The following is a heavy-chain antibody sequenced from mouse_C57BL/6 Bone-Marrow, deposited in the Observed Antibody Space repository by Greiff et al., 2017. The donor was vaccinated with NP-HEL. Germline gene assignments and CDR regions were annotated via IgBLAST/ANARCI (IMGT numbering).Heavy chain of an antibody. CDR1: GYSIISGYY. J-gene: IGHJ3*01. Sequence: EVKVEESGPCLVKPSQSLSLTCSVTGYSIISGYYWNWIRQFPGNKLEWMAYISYDGSNNYNPSLKNRISITRDISKNQFFLKLTSVTTEDTATYYCAREGGYYGSPFAYWGQGTLVTVSA. D-gene: IGHD1-1*01. V-gene: IGHV3-6*01. CDR2: ISYDGSN. CDR3: AREGGYYGSPFAY.